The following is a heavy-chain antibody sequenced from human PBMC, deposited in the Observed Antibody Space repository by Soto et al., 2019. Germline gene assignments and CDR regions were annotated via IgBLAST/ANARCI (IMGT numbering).Heavy chain of an antibody. Sequence: LRLSCAASGFTFSSYDMHWVRQATGKGLEWVSAIGTAGDTYYPGSVKGRFTISRENAKNSLYLQMNSLRAGDTAVYYCARGLYGSGSYSLYGMDVWGQGTTVTVSS. CDR2: IGTAGDT. V-gene: IGHV3-13*01. D-gene: IGHD3-10*01. J-gene: IGHJ6*02. CDR3: ARGLYGSGSYSLYGMDV. CDR1: GFTFSSYD.